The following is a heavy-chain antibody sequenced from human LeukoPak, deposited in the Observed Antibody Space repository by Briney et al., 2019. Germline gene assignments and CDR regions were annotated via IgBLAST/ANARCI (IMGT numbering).Heavy chain of an antibody. CDR2: IIPILGIA. V-gene: IGHV1-69*04. CDR3: ARDPLACSSTSCYPQREMDV. D-gene: IGHD2-2*01. Sequence: GASVKVSCKASGGTFSSYAISWVRQAPGQGLEWMGRIIPILGIANYAQKFQGRVTITADKSTSTAYMELSSLRSEDTAVYYCARDPLACSSTSCYPQREMDVWGQGTTVTVSS. CDR1: GGTFSSYA. J-gene: IGHJ6*02.